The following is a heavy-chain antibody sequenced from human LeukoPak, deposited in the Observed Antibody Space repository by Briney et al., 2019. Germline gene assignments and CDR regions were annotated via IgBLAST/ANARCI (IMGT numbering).Heavy chain of an antibody. CDR2: ISSSGSTI. CDR3: AREGAYYYDSFLDY. Sequence: GGTLRLSCAASGFTLSEYYMSWIPQPPGKGLEWGSYISSSGSTIYYAESVKGRFTISRDNAKNSLYLQMNSLRAEDTAVYYCAREGAYYYDSFLDYWGQGTLVTVSS. CDR1: GFTLSEYY. J-gene: IGHJ4*02. D-gene: IGHD3-22*01. V-gene: IGHV3-11*01.